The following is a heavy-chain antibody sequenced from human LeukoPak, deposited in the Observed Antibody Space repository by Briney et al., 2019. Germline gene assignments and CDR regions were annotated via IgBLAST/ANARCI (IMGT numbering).Heavy chain of an antibody. CDR3: ARDPYCSGGSCYGGLYNWFDP. V-gene: IGHV3-30*03. J-gene: IGHJ5*02. D-gene: IGHD2-15*01. CDR1: GFTFDDYG. CDR2: ISYDGSNK. Sequence: GGSLRLSCAASGFTFDDYGMSWVRQAPGKGLEWVAVISYDGSNKYYADSVKGRFTISRDNSKNTLYLQMNSLRAEDTAVYYCARDPYCSGGSCYGGLYNWFDPWGQGTLVTVSS.